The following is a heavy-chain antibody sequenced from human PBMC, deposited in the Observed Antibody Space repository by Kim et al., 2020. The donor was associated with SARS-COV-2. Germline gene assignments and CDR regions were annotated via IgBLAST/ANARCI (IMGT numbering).Heavy chain of an antibody. CDR1: GFPLRNFD. D-gene: IGHD1-1*01. V-gene: IGHV3-30*18. J-gene: IGHJ5*01. CDR2: ISYDDSQT. Sequence: GGSLRLSCTAYGFPLRNFDMRWVRHIPGKGLEWVAIISYDDSQTHYPDSVKGRFTISRDTSRNTIFLQMNDLRPDDTAVYYCAKPAPGLYPRPIDSWG. CDR3: AKPAPGLYPRPIDS.